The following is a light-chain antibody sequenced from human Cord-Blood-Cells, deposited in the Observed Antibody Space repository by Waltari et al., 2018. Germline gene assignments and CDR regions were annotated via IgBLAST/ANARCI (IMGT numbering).Light chain of an antibody. CDR2: GAS. Sequence: DIVMMHALVTLSVCPVERATLSCRASQRVSSNLAWYQQKPGQSPTLLIYGASTKATGIPSRFSGCGSRTEFTLTISSLLSEDFAVYYCQQYNNWPLAFGQGTKVEIK. CDR1: QRVSSN. CDR3: QQYNNWPLA. V-gene: IGKV3-15*01. J-gene: IGKJ1*01.